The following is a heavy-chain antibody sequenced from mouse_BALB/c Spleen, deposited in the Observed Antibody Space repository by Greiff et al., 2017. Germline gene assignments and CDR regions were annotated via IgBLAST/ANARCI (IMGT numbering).Heavy chain of an antibody. D-gene: IGHD2-3*01. CDR3: AGALYDGFYYAMDY. Sequence: DVKLVESGGGLVKPGGSLKLSCAASGFTFSDYYMYWVRQTPEKRLEWVATISDGGSYTYYPDSVKGRFTISRDNAKNNLYLQMSSLKSEDTAMYYCAGALYDGFYYAMDYWGQGTSVTVSS. V-gene: IGHV5-4*02. CDR2: ISDGGSYT. J-gene: IGHJ4*01. CDR1: GFTFSDYY.